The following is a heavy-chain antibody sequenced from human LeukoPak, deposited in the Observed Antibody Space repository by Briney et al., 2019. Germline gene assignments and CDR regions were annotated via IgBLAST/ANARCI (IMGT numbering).Heavy chain of an antibody. Sequence: PGGSLRLSCAASGFTFSSYGMHWVRQAPGKGLEWVAVISYDGSNKYYADSVKGRFTISRDNAKNSLYLQMNSLRAEDTAVYYCARDFGARGWFDYWGQGTLVTVSS. CDR3: ARDFGARGWFDY. CDR1: GFTFSSYG. V-gene: IGHV3-30*03. D-gene: IGHD6-19*01. J-gene: IGHJ4*02. CDR2: ISYDGSNK.